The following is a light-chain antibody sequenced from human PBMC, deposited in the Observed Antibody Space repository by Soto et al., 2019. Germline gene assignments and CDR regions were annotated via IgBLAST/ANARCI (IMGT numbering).Light chain of an antibody. J-gene: IGLJ2*01. CDR2: GNI. CDR3: QSYDSSLSEGV. V-gene: IGLV1-40*01. Sequence: QAVVTQPPSVSGAPGQRVTISCTGSSSNIGAGYDVHWYQQLPGTAPKLLIYGNINRPSGVPDRFSGSKSGTSASLAISGLQADDEADYDCQSYDSSLSEGVFGGGTKLTVL. CDR1: SSNIGAGYD.